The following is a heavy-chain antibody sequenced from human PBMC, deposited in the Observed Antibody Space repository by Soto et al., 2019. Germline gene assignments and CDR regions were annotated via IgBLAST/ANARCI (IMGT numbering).Heavy chain of an antibody. V-gene: IGHV1-69*12. J-gene: IGHJ6*02. Sequence: QVQLVQSGAEVKKPGSSVKVSCKASGGTFSSYAISWVRQAPGQGLEWMGGIIPIFGTANYAQKFQGRVTITADESXSXGYMELSSLRSEDTAVYYCARRRVGATTPYYYGMDVWGQGTTVTVSS. CDR3: ARRRVGATTPYYYGMDV. CDR2: IIPIFGTA. D-gene: IGHD1-26*01. CDR1: GGTFSSYA.